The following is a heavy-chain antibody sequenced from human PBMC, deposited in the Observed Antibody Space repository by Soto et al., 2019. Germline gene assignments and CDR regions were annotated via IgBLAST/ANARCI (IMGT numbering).Heavy chain of an antibody. CDR2: IYYSGST. D-gene: IGHD3-10*01. Sequence: QLQLQESGPGLVKPSETLSLTCTVSGGSISSSSYYWGWIRQPPGKGLEWIGNIYYSGSTYYNPSHKRRVTIPVDTSKSQFSLKLTSMPPADTAVYYCGGSGSYGYHGMDVWGQGTTVTVSS. V-gene: IGHV4-39*01. J-gene: IGHJ6*02. CDR1: GGSISSSSYY. CDR3: GGSGSYGYHGMDV.